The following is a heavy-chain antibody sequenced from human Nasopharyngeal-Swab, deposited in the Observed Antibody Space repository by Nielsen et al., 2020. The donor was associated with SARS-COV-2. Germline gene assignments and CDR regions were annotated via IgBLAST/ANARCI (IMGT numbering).Heavy chain of an antibody. CDR2: IKSRTDGGKT. J-gene: IGHJ4*02. CDR3: TALRSYYYDSTDPSGY. D-gene: IGHD3-22*01. Sequence: VRQAPGKGLEWVGRIKSRTDGGKTDYAAPVKGRFTISRDDSKNMLYLQMNSLKTEDTAVYYCTALRSYYYDSTDPSGYWGQGTLVTVSS. V-gene: IGHV3-15*01.